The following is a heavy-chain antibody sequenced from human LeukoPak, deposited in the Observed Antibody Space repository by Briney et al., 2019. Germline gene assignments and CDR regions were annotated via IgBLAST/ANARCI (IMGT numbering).Heavy chain of an antibody. CDR2: ISSSSSYI. CDR1: GFTFSSYS. J-gene: IGHJ4*02. Sequence: PGGSLRLSCAAPGFTFSSYSMNWVRQAPGKGLEWVSSISSSSSYIYYADSVKGRFTISRDNAKNSLYLQMNSLRAEDTAVYYCARDSGIFGVVIFDYWGQGTLVTVSS. D-gene: IGHD3-3*01. CDR3: ARDSGIFGVVIFDY. V-gene: IGHV3-21*01.